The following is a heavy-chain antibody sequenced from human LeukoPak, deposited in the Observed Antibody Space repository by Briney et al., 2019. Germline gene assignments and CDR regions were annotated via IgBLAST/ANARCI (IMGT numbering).Heavy chain of an antibody. CDR3: ARESWSYASKFHC. D-gene: IGHD3-16*01. CDR2: ILQSGST. CDR1: GDSISSNYW. J-gene: IGHJ4*02. V-gene: IGHV4-4*02. Sequence: PSETLSLTCAVSGDSISSNYWWSWVRQSPGKGLEWIGEILQSGSTNYNPSLRSRVTISIDKSKNQFSLNLSSVTAADTAVYYCARESWSYASKFHCWGQGTLVTVSS.